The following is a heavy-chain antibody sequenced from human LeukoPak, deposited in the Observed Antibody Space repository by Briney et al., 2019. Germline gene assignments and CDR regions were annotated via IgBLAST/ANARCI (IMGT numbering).Heavy chain of an antibody. CDR2: IRYDGGNK. CDR3: AKDGDDCIDY. J-gene: IGHJ4*02. D-gene: IGHD3-22*01. V-gene: IGHV3-30*02. Sequence: GGSLRLSRAASGFTLSCCGMHWVRQAPGKGLEWVAFIRYDGGNKYYADSVKGRFTISRDNSKNTLYLQMNSLRAEDTAMYYCAKDGDDCIDYWGQGSLVTVSS. CDR1: GFTLSCCG.